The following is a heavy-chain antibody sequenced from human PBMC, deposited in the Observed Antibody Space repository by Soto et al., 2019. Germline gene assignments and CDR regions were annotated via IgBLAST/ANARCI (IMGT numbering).Heavy chain of an antibody. D-gene: IGHD4-17*01. Sequence: SETLSLTCTVSGGSISSGGYYWSWIRQHPGKGLEWIGYIYYSGGTYYNPSLKSRVTISVDTSKNQFSLKLSSVTAADTAVYYCARKLMTTDDAFDIWGQGTMVTVSS. J-gene: IGHJ3*02. CDR2: IYYSGGT. V-gene: IGHV4-31*03. CDR3: ARKLMTTDDAFDI. CDR1: GGSISSGGYY.